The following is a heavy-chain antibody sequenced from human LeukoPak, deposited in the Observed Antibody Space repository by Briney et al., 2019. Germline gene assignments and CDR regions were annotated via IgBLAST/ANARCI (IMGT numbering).Heavy chain of an antibody. D-gene: IGHD6-19*01. J-gene: IGHJ3*02. CDR3: ARGMSSGWFDAFDI. CDR2: MNPNSGNT. CDR1: GYTFTSYD. Sequence: GASVKVSCKASGYTFTSYDINWVRQAPGQGVEWMGWMNPNSGNTDYARKFQGRVTMTRNTSIRTAYMELSRLRSEDTAVYYCARGMSSGWFDAFDIWGQGTMVTVSS. V-gene: IGHV1-8*01.